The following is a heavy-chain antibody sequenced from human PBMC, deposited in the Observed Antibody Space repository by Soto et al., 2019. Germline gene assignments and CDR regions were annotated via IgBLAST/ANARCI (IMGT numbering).Heavy chain of an antibody. V-gene: IGHV4-61*01. J-gene: IGHJ4*02. CDR3: ARAINFDFWSDSASGYYFDY. Sequence: SEALSVTCTVSGGSDSSGSYYWNWILQPPGKGLEWIAYMSYSGTTNYNPSLKSRVSISVDTSKNQFSWKLSSLTAADTAVYSCARAINFDFWSDSASGYYFDYWGQGTLVTVSP. CDR2: MSYSGTT. D-gene: IGHD3-3*01. CDR1: GGSDSSGSYY.